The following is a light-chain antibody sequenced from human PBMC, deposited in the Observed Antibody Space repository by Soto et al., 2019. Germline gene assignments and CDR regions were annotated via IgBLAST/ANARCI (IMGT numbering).Light chain of an antibody. CDR3: CSYAGSYASDYV. J-gene: IGLJ1*01. Sequence: QSALTQPPSVSGSPGQSVTISCTGTSSDVGAYGYVSWYQQHPGKAPKLMIYDVTKRPSGVPDRFSGSKSGNTASLTISGLQAEDEADYYCCSYAGSYASDYVFGAGTKVTVL. V-gene: IGLV2-11*01. CDR2: DVT. CDR1: SSDVGAYGY.